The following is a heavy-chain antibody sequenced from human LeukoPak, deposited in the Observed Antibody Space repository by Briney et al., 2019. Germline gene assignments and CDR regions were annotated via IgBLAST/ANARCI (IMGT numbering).Heavy chain of an antibody. J-gene: IGHJ3*02. V-gene: IGHV4-59*01. CDR1: GGSITTYF. D-gene: IGHD2-21*02. CDR3: ARGLYCGGDCYPDGFDI. Sequence: SETLSLTCTVSGGSITTYFWSWIRQAPGKGLEWIGFINYSGSTNSNPALKSRLTMSIDTSRNHFSLKLSSVTAADTAVYYCARGLYCGGDCYPDGFDIWAKGQWSPSPQ. CDR2: INYSGST.